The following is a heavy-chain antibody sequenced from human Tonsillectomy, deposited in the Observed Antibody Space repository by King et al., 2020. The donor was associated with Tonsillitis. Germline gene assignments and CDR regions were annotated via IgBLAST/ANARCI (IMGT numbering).Heavy chain of an antibody. V-gene: IGHV4-59*01. D-gene: IGHD4-23*01. CDR3: ARGDGGNQLDY. CDR2: IYFSGGT. Sequence: QLQESGPGLVKFSETLSPTCTVSGGSLSSYYWSWIRQPPGKGLEWVWCIYFSGGTNYNPSLKSRVTISVDTSKNQFSLKLSSVTAADTAVYYCARGDGGNQLDYWGQGTLVTVSS. CDR1: GGSLSSYY. J-gene: IGHJ4*02.